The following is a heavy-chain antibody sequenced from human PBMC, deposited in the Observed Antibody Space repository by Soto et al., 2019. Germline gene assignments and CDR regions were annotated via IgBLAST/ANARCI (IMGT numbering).Heavy chain of an antibody. Sequence: LRLSCAASGFTFSGSAMHWVRQASGKGLEWVGRIRSKANSYATAYAASVKGRFTISRDDSKNTAYLQMNSLKTEDTAVYYCTTSWRAAAGTLDVWGQGTTVTVSS. CDR1: GFTFSGSA. J-gene: IGHJ6*02. V-gene: IGHV3-73*01. D-gene: IGHD6-13*01. CDR2: IRSKANSYAT. CDR3: TTSWRAAAGTLDV.